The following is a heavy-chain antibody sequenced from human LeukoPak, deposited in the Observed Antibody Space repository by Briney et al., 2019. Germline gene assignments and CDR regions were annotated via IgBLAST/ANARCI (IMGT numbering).Heavy chain of an antibody. J-gene: IGHJ4*02. Sequence: GESLKISCKTSGYTFTSYWIGRVRQMPGRGLEWMGIIYPPDSDTRYSPSFQGRVTMSVDRSTGTAYLQLTTLKASDTAKYFCAGVPSEVSQLDYWGQGTPVIVSS. D-gene: IGHD4-23*01. V-gene: IGHV5-51*01. CDR1: GYTFTSYW. CDR2: IYPPDSDT. CDR3: AGVPSEVSQLDY.